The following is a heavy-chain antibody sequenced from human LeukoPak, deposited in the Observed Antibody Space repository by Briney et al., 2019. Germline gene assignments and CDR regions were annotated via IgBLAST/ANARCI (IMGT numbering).Heavy chain of an antibody. CDR2: IYDSGST. D-gene: IGHD5-12*01. CDR3: ATHRRSGSGGSENAFEI. V-gene: IGHV4-39*01. CDR1: GGSTSSSTYY. J-gene: IGHJ3*02. Sequence: SETLSLTCTVSGGSTSSSTYYWDWIRQPPGKGLEWIGNIYDSGSTYYKPSLKSRVTISVDTSKNQFPLKLNSVTAADTAVYYCATHRRSGSGGSENAFEIWGQGTMVTVSS.